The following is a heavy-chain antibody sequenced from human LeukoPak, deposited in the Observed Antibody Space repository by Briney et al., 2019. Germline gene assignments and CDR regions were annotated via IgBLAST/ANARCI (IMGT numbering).Heavy chain of an antibody. D-gene: IGHD6-6*01. Sequence: ASVKVSCKVSGYTLTELSMHWVRQAPGKGLEWMGGFDPEDGETIYAQKFQGRVTMTEDTSTDTAYMELSSLRSEDTAVYYCARAEGSSSSFDYWGQGTLVTVSS. J-gene: IGHJ4*02. CDR3: ARAEGSSSSFDY. CDR2: FDPEDGET. V-gene: IGHV1-24*01. CDR1: GYTLTELS.